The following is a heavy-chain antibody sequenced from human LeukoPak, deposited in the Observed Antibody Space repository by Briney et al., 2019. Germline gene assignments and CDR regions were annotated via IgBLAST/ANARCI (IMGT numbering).Heavy chain of an antibody. J-gene: IGHJ4*02. CDR3: ASRYGSGSYGFDF. V-gene: IGHV4-59*01. D-gene: IGHD3-10*01. CDR2: YYYGGST. Sequence: PSETLSLTCTVSGASISNYYWTWIRQPPGKGLEWIGYYYYGGSTEYNPSLKSRVTISVDTFKNQFSLKLSSVTAADTAVYYCASRYGSGSYGFDFWGQGTLVTVAS. CDR1: GASISNYY.